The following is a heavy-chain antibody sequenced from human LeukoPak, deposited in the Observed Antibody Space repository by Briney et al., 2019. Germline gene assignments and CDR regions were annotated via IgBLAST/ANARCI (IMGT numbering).Heavy chain of an antibody. J-gene: IGHJ4*02. CDR2: ISGSGGST. Sequence: SGGSLRLSCAASGFTFSSYAMSWVRQAPGKGLEWVSAISGSGGSTYYADSVKGRFTISRDNSKNTLYLQVNSLRAEDTAVYYCANHATTEGYFDYWGQGTLVTVSS. V-gene: IGHV3-23*01. D-gene: IGHD4-17*01. CDR3: ANHATTEGYFDY. CDR1: GFTFSSYA.